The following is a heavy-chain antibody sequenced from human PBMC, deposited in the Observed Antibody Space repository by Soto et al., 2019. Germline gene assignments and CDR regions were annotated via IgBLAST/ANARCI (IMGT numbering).Heavy chain of an antibody. CDR1: NGSITNVNW. V-gene: IGHV4-4*02. D-gene: IGHD2-2*01. Sequence: SETLSLTCAVSNGSITNVNWWSWVRQSPGKGLEWIEDIYHTGSTNYNPSLKSRVTISIDTSKNQFSLKLSSVTAADTAVYYCARTVVVPAASIRLFDYWGQGTLVTVSS. CDR3: ARTVVVPAASIRLFDY. J-gene: IGHJ4*02. CDR2: IYHTGST.